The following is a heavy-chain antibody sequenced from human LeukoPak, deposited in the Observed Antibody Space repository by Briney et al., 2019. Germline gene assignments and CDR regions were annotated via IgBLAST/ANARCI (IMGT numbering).Heavy chain of an antibody. CDR3: ARQVAGLYYYYYYYMDV. D-gene: IGHD6-19*01. CDR1: GGSISSDY. V-gene: IGHV4-4*07. Sequence: SETLSLTCTVSGGSISSDYWSWIRQPAGKGLEWIGRIYTSGSTNYNPSLKSRVTMSVDTSKNQFSLKLSSVTAADTAVYYCARQVAGLYYYYYYYMDVWGKGTTVTVSS. J-gene: IGHJ6*03. CDR2: IYTSGST.